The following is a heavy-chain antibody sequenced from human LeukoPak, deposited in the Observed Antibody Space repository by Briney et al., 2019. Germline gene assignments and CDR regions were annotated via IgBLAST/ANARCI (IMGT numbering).Heavy chain of an antibody. CDR1: GGSISSYY. V-gene: IGHV4-59*01. D-gene: IGHD3-22*01. J-gene: IGHJ4*02. Sequence: SETLSLTCTVSGGSISSYYWSWIRQPPGKGLEWIGYIYYSGSTNYNPSLKSRVTISVDTSKNQFSLKLSSVTAADTAVYYCASSYYYDSSGYYGLVDYWGQGTLVTVSS. CDR3: ASSYYYDSSGYYGLVDY. CDR2: IYYSGST.